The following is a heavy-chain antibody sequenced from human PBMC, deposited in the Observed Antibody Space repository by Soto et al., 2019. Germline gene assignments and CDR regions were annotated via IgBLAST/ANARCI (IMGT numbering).Heavy chain of an antibody. V-gene: IGHV4-59*12. CDR3: ARDQLEGNWFDP. CDR1: GGSISTYY. J-gene: IGHJ5*02. Sequence: SETLSLTCTVSGGSISTYYWSWIRQPPGKGLEWIGYIHYSGSTNYNPSLKSRVTISVDTSKNQFSLKLTSVTAADTAVYYCARDQLEGNWFDPWGQGTLVTVSS. CDR2: IHYSGST. D-gene: IGHD1-1*01.